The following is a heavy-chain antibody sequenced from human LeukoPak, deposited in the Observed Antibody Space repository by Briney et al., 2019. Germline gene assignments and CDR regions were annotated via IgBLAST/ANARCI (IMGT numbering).Heavy chain of an antibody. V-gene: IGHV1-69*13. CDR1: GYTFTSYG. CDR2: IIPIFGTA. D-gene: IGHD2-15*01. Sequence: SVKVSCKASGYTFTSYGISWVRQAPGQGLEWMGGIIPIFGTANYAQKFKGRVTITADESTSTAYMGLSSLRSEDTAVYYCAREAVYCSGGSCYSDVFQHWGQGTLVTVSS. J-gene: IGHJ1*01. CDR3: AREAVYCSGGSCYSDVFQH.